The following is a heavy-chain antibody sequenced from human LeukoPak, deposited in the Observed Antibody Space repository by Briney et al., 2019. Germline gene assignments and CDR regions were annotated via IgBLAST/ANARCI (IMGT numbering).Heavy chain of an antibody. D-gene: IGHD2-8*01. CDR2: XNPSGGST. CDR3: ARVPYCSNGICYTHYYCDY. Sequence: APGXXXXXMGXXNPSGGSTTYAQKFQRRVTMTRDTSTSTVYMELSSLRSEDTAVYYCARVPYCSNGICYTHYYCDYWGQGTLVTVSS. J-gene: IGHJ4*02. V-gene: IGHV1-46*01.